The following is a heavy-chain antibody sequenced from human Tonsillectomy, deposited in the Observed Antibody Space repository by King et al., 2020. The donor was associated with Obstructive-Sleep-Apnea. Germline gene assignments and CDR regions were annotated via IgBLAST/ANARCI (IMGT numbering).Heavy chain of an antibody. CDR1: GDSISTSYF. V-gene: IGHV4-39*07. CDR3: ARGPSLGEENDY. CDR2: LSYSWGT. D-gene: IGHD2-21*01. J-gene: IGHJ4*02. Sequence: QLQESGPGLVKPSETLSLTCTVSGDSISTSYFWTWIRLPPGNGLEWIWTLSYSWGTYYNPSLKGRFTISVDTSKKQFSLNLSSVTAADTAVYFCARGPSLGEENDYWGQGTLVTVSS.